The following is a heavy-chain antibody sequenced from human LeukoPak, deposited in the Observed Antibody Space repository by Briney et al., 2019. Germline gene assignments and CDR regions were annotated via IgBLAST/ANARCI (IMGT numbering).Heavy chain of an antibody. D-gene: IGHD1-1*01. V-gene: IGHV3-74*01. J-gene: IGHJ4*02. CDR1: GFTFSTYW. Sequence: GGSLRLSCAASGFTFSTYWMHWVRQAPGKGLVWASRTNADGSSTSYADSVKGRFTIPRDNAKNTLYLQMNSLRADDTAVYYCARGGLEPVDYWGQGTLVTVSS. CDR3: ARGGLEPVDY. CDR2: TNADGSST.